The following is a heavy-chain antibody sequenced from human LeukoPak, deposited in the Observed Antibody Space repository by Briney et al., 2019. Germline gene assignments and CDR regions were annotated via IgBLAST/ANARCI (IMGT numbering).Heavy chain of an antibody. D-gene: IGHD3-22*01. V-gene: IGHV4-61*02. CDR1: RGSISSGNYY. Sequence: SETLSLTCTVSRGSISSGNYYWSWIRQPAGKGLEWIGRFHTRGGTNYNPSLKSRVTISLDTSKNQFSLKLISVTAADTAVYYSARDEGYDSSGYYYYFDYWGQGTLVTVSS. J-gene: IGHJ4*02. CDR2: FHTRGGT. CDR3: ARDEGYDSSGYYYYFDY.